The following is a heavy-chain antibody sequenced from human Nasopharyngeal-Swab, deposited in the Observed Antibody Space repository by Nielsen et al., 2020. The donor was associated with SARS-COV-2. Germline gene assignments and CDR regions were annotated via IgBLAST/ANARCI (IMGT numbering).Heavy chain of an antibody. D-gene: IGHD6-6*01. CDR3: ARSLRGSSLHY. Sequence: GESLTISCAASGFTFSSYSMNWVRQAPGKGLEWVSSISSSSSNIYYADSVKGRFTISRDNAKNSLYLQMNSLRAEDTAVYYCARSLRGSSLHYWGQGTLVTVSS. CDR1: GFTFSSYS. V-gene: IGHV3-21*01. J-gene: IGHJ4*02. CDR2: ISSSSSNI.